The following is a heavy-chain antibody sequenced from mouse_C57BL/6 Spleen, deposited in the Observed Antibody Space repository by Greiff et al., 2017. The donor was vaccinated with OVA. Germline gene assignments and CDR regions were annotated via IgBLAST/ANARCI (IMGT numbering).Heavy chain of an antibody. Sequence: EVKLMESGGGLVQPGESLKLSCESNEYEFPSHDMSWVRKTPEKRLELVAAINSDGGSTYYPDTMERRFIISRDNTKKTLYLQMSSLRSEDTALYYCASLIYYYGSSYDYWGQGTTLTVSS. J-gene: IGHJ2*01. D-gene: IGHD1-1*01. CDR3: ASLIYYYGSSYDY. V-gene: IGHV5-2*01. CDR1: EYEFPSHD. CDR2: INSDGGST.